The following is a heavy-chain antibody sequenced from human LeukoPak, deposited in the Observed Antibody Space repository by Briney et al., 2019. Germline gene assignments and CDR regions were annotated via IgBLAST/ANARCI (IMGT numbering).Heavy chain of an antibody. J-gene: IGHJ4*02. CDR3: ARNIVATISFDY. Sequence: PSETLSLTCTVSGGSISSYYWSWIRQPPGKGLEWIGYIYYSGSTNYNPSLKSRVTISVDTSKNQFSLKLSSVTAADTAVYYCARNIVATISFDYWGQGTLVTVSS. V-gene: IGHV4-59*08. CDR2: IYYSGST. CDR1: GGSISSYY. D-gene: IGHD5-12*01.